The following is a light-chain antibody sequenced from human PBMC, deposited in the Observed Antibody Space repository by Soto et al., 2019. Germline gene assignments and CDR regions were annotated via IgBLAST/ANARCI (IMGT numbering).Light chain of an antibody. CDR3: QQYGSSPRT. V-gene: IGKV3-20*01. Sequence: EIVLTQSPGTLSLSPGERATLSCRASQSVSNSYLAWYQQKPGQAPRLLMYGASNRASGIPDRFSGSGSGTDFTLTISRLEPEDFAMYYCQQYGSSPRTFGQGTKVEIK. CDR2: GAS. J-gene: IGKJ1*01. CDR1: QSVSNSY.